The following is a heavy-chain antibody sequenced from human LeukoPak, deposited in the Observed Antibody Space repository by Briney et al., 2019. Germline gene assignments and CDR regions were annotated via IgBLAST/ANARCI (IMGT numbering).Heavy chain of an antibody. D-gene: IGHD5-24*01. V-gene: IGHV1-2*06. J-gene: IGHJ4*02. CDR3: ARDPPQEEMATTEKGEN. CDR2: ISPNSGGT. Sequence: GASVKVSCKASGYTFTGYYMHWVRQAPGQGLEWMGRISPNSGGTNYAQKFQGRVTMTRGTSISTAYMELSRLRSDDTAVYYCARDPPQEEMATTEKGENWGQGTLVTVSS. CDR1: GYTFTGYY.